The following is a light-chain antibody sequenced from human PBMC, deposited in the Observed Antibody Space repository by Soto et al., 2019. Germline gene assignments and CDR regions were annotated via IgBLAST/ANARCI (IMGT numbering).Light chain of an antibody. CDR1: QSGLWSTNNKNF. J-gene: IGKJ2*01. CDR2: LAS. V-gene: IGKV4-1*01. CDR3: QEYYSPPYT. Sequence: DIVMTQSPDSLAVSLGERATINCKSSQSGLWSTNNKNFLAWYQQKPGQPPKLLIYLASTRESGVPDRFSGNGSGKDFTLTIGSLKAEDVAVYYCQEYYSPPYTFGQGTKLEIK.